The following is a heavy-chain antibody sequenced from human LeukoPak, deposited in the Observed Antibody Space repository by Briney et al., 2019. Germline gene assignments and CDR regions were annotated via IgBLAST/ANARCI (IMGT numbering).Heavy chain of an antibody. J-gene: IGHJ6*02. V-gene: IGHV1-69*04. Sequence: SVKVSCNASGATFSSYAINWVRQAPGQGLEWMGRIIPMLGTVNYAQKFQGRVTIIADKFTSTAYMELSSLRSEDTAVYYCARDQKVGATPYFGMDVWGQGTTVTVSS. CDR1: GATFSSYA. D-gene: IGHD1-26*01. CDR3: ARDQKVGATPYFGMDV. CDR2: IIPMLGTV.